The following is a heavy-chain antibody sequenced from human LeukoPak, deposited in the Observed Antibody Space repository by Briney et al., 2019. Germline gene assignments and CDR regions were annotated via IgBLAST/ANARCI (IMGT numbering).Heavy chain of an antibody. D-gene: IGHD4-17*01. CDR3: ARDPDYGVRWRYFDY. CDR2: IYYSGST. V-gene: IGHV4-59*12. J-gene: IGHJ4*02. CDR1: GGSISSYY. Sequence: SETRSLTCTVSGGSISSYYWSWIRQPPGKGLEWIGYIYYSGSTYYNPSLKSRVTISVDTSKNQFSLKLSSVTAADTAVYYCARDPDYGVRWRYFDYWGQGTLVTVSS.